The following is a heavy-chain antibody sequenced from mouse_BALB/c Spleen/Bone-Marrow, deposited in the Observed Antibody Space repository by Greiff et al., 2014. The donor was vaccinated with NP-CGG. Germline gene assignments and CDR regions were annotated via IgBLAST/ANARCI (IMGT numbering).Heavy chain of an antibody. CDR3: ARSPMITESYAMDY. CDR2: IAPGSGNT. D-gene: IGHD2-4*01. CDR1: GYTFTSYW. J-gene: IGHJ4*01. Sequence: DLVKPGGSVKLSCKASGYTFTSYWVKWVKKRPGQGLEWIGRIAPGSGNTYYNEMFKGKATLTVDTSFSTAYIQLSSLSSEDSPVYFCARSPMITESYAMDYWGQGTSVTVSS. V-gene: IGHV1S41*01.